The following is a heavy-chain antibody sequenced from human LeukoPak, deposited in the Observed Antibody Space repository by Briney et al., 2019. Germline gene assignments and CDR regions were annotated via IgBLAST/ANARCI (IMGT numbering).Heavy chain of an antibody. D-gene: IGHD2-21*02. V-gene: IGHV1-69*13. CDR1: GGTFSSYA. CDR2: IIPIFGTA. J-gene: IGHJ4*02. Sequence: GASVKVSCQASGGTFSSYAISWVRQAPGQGLEWMGGIIPIFGTANYAQKFQGRVTITADESTSTAYMELSSLRSEDTAVYYCARDKLSYCGGDCYSGSDYWGQGTLVTVSS. CDR3: ARDKLSYCGGDCYSGSDY.